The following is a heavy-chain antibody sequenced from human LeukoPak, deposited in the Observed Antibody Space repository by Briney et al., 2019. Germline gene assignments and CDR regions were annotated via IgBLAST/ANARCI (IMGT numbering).Heavy chain of an antibody. J-gene: IGHJ4*02. Sequence: GGSLRLSCAASGFTFSSYSMNWVRQAPGKGLEWVSYISSSSSTIYYADSVKGRFTISRDNAKNSLYLQMNSLRAEDTAVYYCAKEIWPTVTTPGHTHFDYWGQGTLVTVSS. CDR3: AKEIWPTVTTPGHTHFDY. CDR1: GFTFSSYS. V-gene: IGHV3-48*01. D-gene: IGHD4-17*01. CDR2: ISSSSSTI.